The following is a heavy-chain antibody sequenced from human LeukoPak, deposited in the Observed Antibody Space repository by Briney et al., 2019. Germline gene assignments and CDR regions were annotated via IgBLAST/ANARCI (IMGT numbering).Heavy chain of an antibody. Sequence: SETLSLTCAVYGGSFSGYYWSWIRHPPGKGLEWIGEINHSGSTNYNPSLKSRVTISVDTSKNQFSLKLSSVTAADTAVYYCARGGYCSSTSCSGALGFDYGGQGTLVTVSS. V-gene: IGHV4-34*01. CDR2: INHSGST. J-gene: IGHJ4*02. D-gene: IGHD2-2*01. CDR1: GGSFSGYY. CDR3: ARGGYCSSTSCSGALGFDY.